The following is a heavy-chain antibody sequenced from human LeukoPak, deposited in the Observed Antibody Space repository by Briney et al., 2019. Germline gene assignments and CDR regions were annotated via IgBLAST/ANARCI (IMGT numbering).Heavy chain of an antibody. CDR2: ISASGGSA. J-gene: IGHJ3*02. V-gene: IGHV3-23*01. D-gene: IGHD3-3*01. CDR3: ARDLLRRYYDFWSNYYTGAAFDI. Sequence: GGSLRLSCAASGFTFSSYAMNWVRQTPGKGLEWVSGISASGGSAYYADSVKGRFTISRDISKNTLYLQMNSLRAEDTAVYHCARDLLRRYYDFWSNYYTGAAFDIWGQGTMVTVSS. CDR1: GFTFSSYA.